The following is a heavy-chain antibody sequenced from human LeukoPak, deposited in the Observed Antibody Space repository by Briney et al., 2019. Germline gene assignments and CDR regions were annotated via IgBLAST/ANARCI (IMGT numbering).Heavy chain of an antibody. CDR1: GFTFSSYA. Sequence: GGSLRLSCAASGFTFSSYAMHWVRQAPGKGLEWVSFIYSAGNTYYADSVKGRFTISRDNSKNTLYLQMNSLRGEDTAVYHCVRDPRGNSRGYHYFDYWGQGTLVTVSS. CDR3: VRDPRGNSRGYHYFDY. J-gene: IGHJ4*02. D-gene: IGHD5-18*01. CDR2: IYSAGNT. V-gene: IGHV3-66*01.